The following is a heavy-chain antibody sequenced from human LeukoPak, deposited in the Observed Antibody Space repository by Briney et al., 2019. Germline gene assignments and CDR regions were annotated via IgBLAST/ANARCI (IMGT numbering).Heavy chain of an antibody. D-gene: IGHD6-19*01. J-gene: IGHJ4*02. CDR1: GFTFRHYA. CDR2: ISFDGSNI. Sequence: GGSLRLSCGSSGFTFRHYAMHWVRQARRKGLEWVAIISFDGSNIQFGDSVRGRFTISRDNPKNTLYLQMNSLRPEDTAVYYCAKDHGGSSGWYGWGFDYWGQGTLVTVSS. V-gene: IGHV3-30*18. CDR3: AKDHGGSSGWYGWGFDY.